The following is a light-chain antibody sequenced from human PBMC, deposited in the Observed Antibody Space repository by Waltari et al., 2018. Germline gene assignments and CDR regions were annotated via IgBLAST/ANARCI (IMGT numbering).Light chain of an antibody. CDR3: QQLNGYPRT. J-gene: IGKJ1*01. V-gene: IGKV1-9*01. CDR1: QGISSH. CDR2: AAS. Sequence: DIQLTQSPSFLSASVGDRVTITCRARQGISSHLAWYQQNPWRAPKLLIYAASTLQGGVPSRLSGSGSGTEFTLTITSLQPEDVATYYCQQLNGYPRTFGQGTKVEIK.